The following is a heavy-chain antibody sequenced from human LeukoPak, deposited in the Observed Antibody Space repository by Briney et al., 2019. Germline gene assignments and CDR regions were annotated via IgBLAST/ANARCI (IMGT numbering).Heavy chain of an antibody. V-gene: IGHV4-39*01. D-gene: IGHD2-2*02. CDR2: ISPSGRT. Sequence: PSETLSLTCTVSGDSISTSSFYWGWIRQPPGMGLEWIGSISPSGRTYSNPSLTGRFSISVDTSKNQFFLNISSVTVADTAVYYCARHRAYTYGLNWFDPWGQGTPVTVSS. CDR3: ARHRAYTYGLNWFDP. J-gene: IGHJ5*02. CDR1: GDSISTSSFY.